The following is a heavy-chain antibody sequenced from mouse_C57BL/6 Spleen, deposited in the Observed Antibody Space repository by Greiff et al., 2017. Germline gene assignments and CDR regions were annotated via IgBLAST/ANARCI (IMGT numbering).Heavy chain of an antibody. CDR2: IYPGDGDT. CDR3: ARGDGYDRYYYAMDY. D-gene: IGHD2-2*01. CDR1: GYAFSSYW. J-gene: IGHJ4*01. V-gene: IGHV1-80*01. Sequence: VQLQQSGAELVKPGASVKISCKASGYAFSSYWMNWVKQRPGKGLEWIGQIYPGDGDTNYNGKFKGKDTLTADKSSSTAYMQLSSLTSEDSAVYFCARGDGYDRYYYAMDYWGQGTSVTVSS.